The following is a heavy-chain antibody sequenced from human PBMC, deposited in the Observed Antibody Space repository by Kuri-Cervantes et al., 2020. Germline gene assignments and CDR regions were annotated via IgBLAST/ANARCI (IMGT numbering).Heavy chain of an antibody. CDR1: GGSFSGYY. V-gene: IGHV4-34*01. J-gene: IGHJ6*03. CDR3: ARDDDTDYYYYYMDV. Sequence: GSLRLSCAVYGGSFSGYYWSWIRQPPGKGLEWIGEINHSGSTNYNASLKSRVTISVDTSKNQFSLKLSSVTAADTAVYYCARDDDTDYYYYYMDVWGKGTTVTVSS. CDR2: INHSGST. D-gene: IGHD3-22*01.